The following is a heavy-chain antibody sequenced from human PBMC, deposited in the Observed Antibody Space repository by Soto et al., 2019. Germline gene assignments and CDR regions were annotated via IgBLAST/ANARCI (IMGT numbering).Heavy chain of an antibody. CDR3: ARDPRDFWSGYYYYFDY. D-gene: IGHD3-3*01. CDR2: ISAYNGNT. J-gene: IGHJ4*02. Sequence: ASVKVSCKASGYTFTSYGISWVRQAPGQGLEWMGWISAYNGNTNYAQKLQGRVTMTTDTSTSTAYMELRSLRSDDTAVYYCARDPRDFWSGYYYYFDYWGQGTLVTVSS. CDR1: GYTFTSYG. V-gene: IGHV1-18*01.